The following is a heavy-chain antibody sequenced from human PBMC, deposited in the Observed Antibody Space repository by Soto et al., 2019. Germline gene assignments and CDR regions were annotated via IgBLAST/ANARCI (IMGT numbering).Heavy chain of an antibody. D-gene: IGHD6-19*01. J-gene: IGHJ4*02. Sequence: PGGSLRLSCAASGFTFSSYAMNWVRQTQEKGLEWVSSISSTSSYTHYSDSVKGRFTISRDNANNSLFLQMDSLRAEDTATYYCARDLALAGNYWGQGVLVTVSS. V-gene: IGHV3-21*01. CDR2: ISSTSSYT. CDR3: ARDLALAGNY. CDR1: GFTFSSYA.